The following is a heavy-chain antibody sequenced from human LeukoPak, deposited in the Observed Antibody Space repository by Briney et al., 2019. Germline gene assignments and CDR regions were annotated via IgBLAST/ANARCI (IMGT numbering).Heavy chain of an antibody. Sequence: ASVKVSCKASGYTFTGYYMHWVRQAPGQGLEWMGIINPSGGSTSYAQKFQGRVTMTRDTSTSTVYMELSSLRSEDTAVYYCARRYYYDSSGYYYAGWFDPWGQGTLVTVSS. CDR3: ARRYYYDSSGYYYAGWFDP. J-gene: IGHJ5*02. V-gene: IGHV1-46*01. CDR2: INPSGGST. D-gene: IGHD3-22*01. CDR1: GYTFTGYY.